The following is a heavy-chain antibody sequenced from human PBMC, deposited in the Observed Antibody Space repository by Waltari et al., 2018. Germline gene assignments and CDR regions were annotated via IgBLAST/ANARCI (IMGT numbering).Heavy chain of an antibody. J-gene: IGHJ4*02. V-gene: IGHV3-48*01. CDR1: GSTFSSYS. CDR3: ARSGSGTSRGFDY. D-gene: IGHD3-10*01. Sequence: EVQLVESGGGLVQPGGSLRLSCAASGSTFSSYSMNWVRQAPGKGLEWVSYISSSSSTIFYADSVKGRFTISRGNAKNSLFLQMHSLRVEDTAVYYCARSGSGTSRGFDYWGQGTLVTVSS. CDR2: ISSSSSTI.